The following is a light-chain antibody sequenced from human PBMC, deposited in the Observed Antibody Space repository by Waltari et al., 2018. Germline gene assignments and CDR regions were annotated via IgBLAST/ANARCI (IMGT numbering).Light chain of an antibody. CDR3: QQYGSSPIT. Sequence: DTVLTQSQGTLSLSPGERATLSCRASQSVSSSYFAWYQQKPGQAPRLLIYAASSRAAGIPDRFSGSGSGTDFTLTLSRLEPEDFAVYYCQQYGSSPITFGQGTRLEIK. CDR2: AAS. V-gene: IGKV3-20*01. J-gene: IGKJ5*01. CDR1: QSVSSSY.